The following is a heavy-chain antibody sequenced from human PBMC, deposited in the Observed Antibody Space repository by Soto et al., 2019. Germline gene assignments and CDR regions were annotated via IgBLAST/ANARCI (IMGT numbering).Heavy chain of an antibody. Sequence: SVKGSCKASGGTFSSYAISWVRQAPGQGLEWMGGIIPIFGTANYAQKFQGRVTITADESTSTAYMELSSLRSEDTAVYYCAPGRVVHYYYYGMDVWGQGTTVTVSS. D-gene: IGHD2-21*01. CDR2: IIPIFGTA. CDR3: APGRVVHYYYYGMDV. V-gene: IGHV1-69*13. J-gene: IGHJ6*02. CDR1: GGTFSSYA.